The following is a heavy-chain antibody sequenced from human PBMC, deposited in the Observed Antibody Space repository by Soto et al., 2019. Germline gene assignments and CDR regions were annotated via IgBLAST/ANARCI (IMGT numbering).Heavy chain of an antibody. J-gene: IGHJ4*02. CDR2: ITPSSGGT. V-gene: IGHV1-46*01. CDR1: GYTFTSYY. D-gene: IGHD4-17*01. Sequence: QVQLVQSGAEVKTPGASVTVSCKASGYTFTSYYLHWLRQARGQGLEWMGIITPSSGGTRFSQRFQDRVTMTRDTSTRTIYMDLRGLTFEDTAVYYCARSVSTKTATIDYWGQGTLVNVSS. CDR3: ARSVSTKTATIDY.